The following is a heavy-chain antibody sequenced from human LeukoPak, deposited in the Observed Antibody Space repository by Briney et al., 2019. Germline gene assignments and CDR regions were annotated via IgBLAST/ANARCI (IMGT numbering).Heavy chain of an antibody. CDR1: GYSISSGYY. CDR2: IYHSGNT. J-gene: IGHJ4*02. Sequence: PSETLSLTCTVSGYSISSGYYWGWIRQPPGKGLEWIGSIYHSGNTYYNPSLKSRVTISVDTSKNQFSLKLSSVTAADTAVYYCAREDSSSWTKSNDYWGQGTLVTVSS. D-gene: IGHD6-13*01. CDR3: AREDSSSWTKSNDY. V-gene: IGHV4-38-2*02.